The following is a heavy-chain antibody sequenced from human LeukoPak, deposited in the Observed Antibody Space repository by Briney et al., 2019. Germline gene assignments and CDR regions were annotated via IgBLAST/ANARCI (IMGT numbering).Heavy chain of an antibody. D-gene: IGHD3-16*01. Sequence: SETLSLTCTVSGDSISSYYWSWIRQPPGKGLEWIGYIYDSGKTNYNASLISRVTISVDTSKNQFSLKLTSVTPADTAVYYCARGGGTLDYWGQGTLVTV. J-gene: IGHJ4*02. CDR1: GDSISSYY. CDR2: IYDSGKT. V-gene: IGHV4-59*01. CDR3: ARGGGTLDY.